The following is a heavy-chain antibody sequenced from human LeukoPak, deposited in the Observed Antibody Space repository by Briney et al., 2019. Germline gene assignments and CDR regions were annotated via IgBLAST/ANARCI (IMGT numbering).Heavy chain of an antibody. J-gene: IGHJ4*02. CDR1: GYTFTSYY. CDR3: ARSSTREDRDCSSTSCYTAEVGPLDY. CDR2: INPSGGST. D-gene: IGHD2-2*02. Sequence: GASVKVSCKASGYTFTSYYMHWVRQAPGQGLEWMGIINPSGGSTSYAQKFQGRVTMTRDTSTSTVYMELSSLRSEDTAVYYCARSSTREDRDCSSTSCYTAEVGPLDYWGQGTLVTVSS. V-gene: IGHV1-46*01.